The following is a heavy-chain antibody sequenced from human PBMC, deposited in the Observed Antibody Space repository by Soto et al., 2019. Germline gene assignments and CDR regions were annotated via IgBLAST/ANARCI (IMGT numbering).Heavy chain of an antibody. CDR2: IYYSGST. CDR1: GGSIRSGDDY. J-gene: IGHJ4*02. Sequence: PSETLSLTCTVSGGSIRSGDDYWSWIRQPPGKGLEWIGYIYYSGSTYYNPSLKSRVTISLDTSKSQFSLKLSSVTAADTAVYYCAREGGSSGYYNWGQGTPVPVSS. V-gene: IGHV4-30-4*01. D-gene: IGHD3-22*01. CDR3: AREGGSSGYYN.